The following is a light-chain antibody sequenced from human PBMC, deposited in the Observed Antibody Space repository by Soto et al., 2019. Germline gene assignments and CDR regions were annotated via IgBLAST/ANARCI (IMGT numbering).Light chain of an antibody. CDR2: AAS. CDR1: QSISRW. V-gene: IGKV1-39*01. CDR3: QQSYSTLTWT. J-gene: IGKJ1*01. Sequence: DIQMSQSPSTLSASVGDRVTITCRASQSISRWLAWYQQKPGKAPKLLIYAASSLQRGVPSRFSGSGSGTDFTLTISSLQPEDFATYYCQQSYSTLTWTFGQGTKVDIK.